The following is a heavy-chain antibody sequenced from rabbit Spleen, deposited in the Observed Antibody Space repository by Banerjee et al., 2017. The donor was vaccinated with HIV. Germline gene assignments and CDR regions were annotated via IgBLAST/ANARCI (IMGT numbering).Heavy chain of an antibody. CDR2: IEPIFGRA. D-gene: IGHD2-1*01. Sequence: QEQLVESGGGLVQPGGSLKLSCKASGFDFSDYGVTWVRQAPGKGLEWIGYIEPIFGRAYYASWVNGRFTISSHNAQNTLYLQLTSLTAADTATYFCARSGHVHGDYTWDLWGQGTLVTVS. CDR1: GFDFSDYG. V-gene: IGHV1S47*01. J-gene: IGHJ4*01. CDR3: ARSGHVHGDYTWDL.